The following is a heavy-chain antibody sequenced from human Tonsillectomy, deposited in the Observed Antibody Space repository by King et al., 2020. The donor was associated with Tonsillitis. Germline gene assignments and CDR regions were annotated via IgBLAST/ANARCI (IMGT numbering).Heavy chain of an antibody. CDR2: ISAGDIT. CDR3: ARDSGDCSSLLCSDPHGMAV. J-gene: IGHJ6*02. Sequence: VQLVESGGGLVQPGGSLRLSCAASGFSVSNNYMSWVRQAPGKGLEWVSVISAGDITYYADSVKGRFTISRHNSKNTLYLQMNSLRADDTAVYYCARDSGDCSSLLCSDPHGMAVWGQGPTVTVSS. D-gene: IGHD2-2*01. V-gene: IGHV3-53*04. CDR1: GFSVSNNY.